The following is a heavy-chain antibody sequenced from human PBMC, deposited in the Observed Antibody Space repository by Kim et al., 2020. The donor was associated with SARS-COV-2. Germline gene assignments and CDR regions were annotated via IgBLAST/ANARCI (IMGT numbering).Heavy chain of an antibody. J-gene: IGHJ3*01. V-gene: IGHV3-48*02. Sequence: GGSLRLSCAASGFTFSSHHMSWVRQAPGKGLEWISYIDSSGISKYYADSVKGRFTVSRDNARNTVYLQMNRLSDEDLAVYYCTRDEVEGRWGHAFDVWGQGTMVTVSS. CDR2: IDSSGISK. CDR1: GFTFSSHH. CDR3: TRDEVEGRWGHAFDV. D-gene: IGHD1-1*01.